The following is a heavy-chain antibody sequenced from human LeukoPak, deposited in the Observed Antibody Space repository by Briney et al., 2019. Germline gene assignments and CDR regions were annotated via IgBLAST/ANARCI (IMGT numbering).Heavy chain of an antibody. CDR2: IIRIFGTA. CDR3: ATGVGATITNWFDP. CDR1: GGTFSSYA. Sequence: SVNVSCKASGGTFSSYANSWVRQAPGQGCEWMGGIIRIFGTANYAQKFRGRVTITTDESTSTAYMELSSLRSEDTAVYYCATGVGATITNWFDPWGQGTLVTVSS. J-gene: IGHJ5*02. D-gene: IGHD1-26*01. V-gene: IGHV1-69*05.